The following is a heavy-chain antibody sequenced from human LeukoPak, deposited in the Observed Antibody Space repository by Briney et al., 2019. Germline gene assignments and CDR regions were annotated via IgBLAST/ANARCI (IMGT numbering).Heavy chain of an antibody. Sequence: SVKVSCKASGGTFSSYAISWVRQAPGQGLEWMGGIIPIFGTANYAQKFQGRATITTDESTSTAYMELSSLRSEDTAVYYCARMGYYGSGSYYAFDIWGQGTMVTVSS. J-gene: IGHJ3*02. V-gene: IGHV1-69*05. CDR2: IIPIFGTA. CDR1: GGTFSSYA. CDR3: ARMGYYGSGSYYAFDI. D-gene: IGHD3-10*01.